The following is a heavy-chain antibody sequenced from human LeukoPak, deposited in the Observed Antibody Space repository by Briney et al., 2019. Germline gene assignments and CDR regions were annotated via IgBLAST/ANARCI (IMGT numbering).Heavy chain of an antibody. V-gene: IGHV7-4-1*02. J-gene: IGHJ4*02. Sequence: ASVKVSCKASGGTFSSYAISWVRQAPGQGLEWMGWINTNTGNPTYAQGFTGRFVFSLDTSVSTAYLQISSLKAEDTAVYYCARVGLNQLLYGFDYWGQGTLVTVSS. D-gene: IGHD2-2*02. CDR2: INTNTGNP. CDR3: ARVGLNQLLYGFDY. CDR1: GGTFSSYA.